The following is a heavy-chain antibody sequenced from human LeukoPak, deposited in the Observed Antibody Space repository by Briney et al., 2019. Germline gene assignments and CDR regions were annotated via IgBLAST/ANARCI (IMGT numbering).Heavy chain of an antibody. CDR1: GFTFSTYG. D-gene: IGHD7-27*01. CDR3: AKDWGNWGYGYYFDH. Sequence: GGSLRLSCAASGFTFSTYGRHWVRQAPGKGLEWVAVISYDGSNKYYADSVKGRFTISRDNSKNTLYLQMNSLRAEDTAVYYCAKDWGNWGYGYYFDHWGQGTLVTVSS. J-gene: IGHJ4*02. V-gene: IGHV3-30*18. CDR2: ISYDGSNK.